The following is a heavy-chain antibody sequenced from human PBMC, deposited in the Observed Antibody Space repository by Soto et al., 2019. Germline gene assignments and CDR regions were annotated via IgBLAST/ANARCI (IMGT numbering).Heavy chain of an antibody. J-gene: IGHJ2*01. V-gene: IGHV3-23*01. CDR1: GFTFSSYA. CDR2: ISGSGGST. Sequence: SLRLSCAASGFTFSSYAMSWVRQAPGKGLEWVSAISGSGGSTYYADSVKGRFTISRDNSKNTLYLQMNSLRAEDTAVYYCAKDPGYSSGWASWYFDLWGRGTLVTVS. CDR3: AKDPGYSSGWASWYFDL. D-gene: IGHD6-19*01.